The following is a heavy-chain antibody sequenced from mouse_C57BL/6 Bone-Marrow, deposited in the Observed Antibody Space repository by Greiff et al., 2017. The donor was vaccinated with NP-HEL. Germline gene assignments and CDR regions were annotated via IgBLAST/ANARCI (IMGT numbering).Heavy chain of an antibody. V-gene: IGHV5-9*01. CDR1: GFTFSSYT. Sequence: EVHLVESGGGLVKPGGSLKLSCAASGFTFSSYTMSWVRQTPEKRLEWVATISGGGGNTYYPDSVKGRFTISRDNAKNTLYLQMSSLRSEDTALYYCARHSYDGYFDYWGQGTTLTVSS. D-gene: IGHD2-3*01. CDR2: ISGGGGNT. J-gene: IGHJ2*01. CDR3: ARHSYDGYFDY.